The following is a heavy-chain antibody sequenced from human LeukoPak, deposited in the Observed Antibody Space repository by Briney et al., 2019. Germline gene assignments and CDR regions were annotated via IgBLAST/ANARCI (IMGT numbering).Heavy chain of an antibody. CDR2: INPSRGST. D-gene: IGHD2-2*01. J-gene: IGHJ6*02. CDR3: ARPTSIIPASNIYYYYYAMDV. V-gene: IGHV1-46*01. Sequence: GASVKVSCKASGYTLSSYYMHWVRPAPGQGREWMGIINPSRGSTSYAQKFQGRVTMTRDTSTSTVYIELSSLRSEDTAVYYCARPTSIIPASNIYYYYYAMDVWGQGTTVTVSS. CDR1: GYTLSSYY.